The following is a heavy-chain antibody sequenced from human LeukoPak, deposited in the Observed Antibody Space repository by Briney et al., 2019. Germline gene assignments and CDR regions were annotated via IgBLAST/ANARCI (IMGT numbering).Heavy chain of an antibody. CDR2: INHSGST. V-gene: IGHV4-34*01. Sequence: SETLSLTCAVYGGSFSDYYWTWIRQPPGKGLEWIGEINHSGSTNYNPSLKSRVTISVDTSRKQFFLRLSSVTAADTAVYYCARAVFSATAASYYYYGMDVWGQGTTVTVSS. J-gene: IGHJ6*02. CDR1: GGSFSDYY. D-gene: IGHD6-13*01. CDR3: ARAVFSATAASYYYYGMDV.